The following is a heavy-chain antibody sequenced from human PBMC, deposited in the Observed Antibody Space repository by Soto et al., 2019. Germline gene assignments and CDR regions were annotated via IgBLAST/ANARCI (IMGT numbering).Heavy chain of an antibody. CDR1: GGSISSGGYY. D-gene: IGHD2-2*01. CDR3: ARLGGSCISTSCYYYYGMDV. CDR2: IYYSGST. J-gene: IGHJ6*02. V-gene: IGHV4-39*01. Sequence: PSETLSLTCTVSGGSISSGGYYWSWIRQPPGKGLEWIGSIYYSGSTYYNPSLKSRVTISVDTSKNQFSLKLSSVTAADTAVYYCARLGGSCISTSCYYYYGMDVWGQGTTVTVSS.